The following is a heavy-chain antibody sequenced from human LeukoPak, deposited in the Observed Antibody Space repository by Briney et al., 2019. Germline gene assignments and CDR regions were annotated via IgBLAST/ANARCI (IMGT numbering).Heavy chain of an antibody. V-gene: IGHV3-7*03. CDR2: TKQDGRDT. CDR3: ATSEGY. J-gene: IGHJ4*02. Sequence: PGGSLRLSCAASGFTLNTHWMSWVRQAPGKGRDWVANTKQDGRDTYYVDSVKGRFTISRDNDKNSLNLQMNSLRAEDTAMYYCATSEGYWGQGTLVTVSS. CDR1: GFTLNTHW.